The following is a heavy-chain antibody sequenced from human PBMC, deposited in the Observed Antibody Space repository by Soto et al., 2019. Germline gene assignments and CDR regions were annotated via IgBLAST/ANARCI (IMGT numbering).Heavy chain of an antibody. J-gene: IGHJ4*02. CDR2: IYYSGST. CDR3: ARVRDSGGYYYVLDY. V-gene: IGHV4-30-4*01. D-gene: IGHD3-22*01. Sequence: PSETLSLTCTVSGGSISSGDFYWSWIRQPPGKGLEWIGYIYYSGSTHYNPSLKSRVTISVDTSKNQFSLKLRSVTAADTAVYYCARVRDSGGYYYVLDYWGQGTLVTVSS. CDR1: GGSISSGDFY.